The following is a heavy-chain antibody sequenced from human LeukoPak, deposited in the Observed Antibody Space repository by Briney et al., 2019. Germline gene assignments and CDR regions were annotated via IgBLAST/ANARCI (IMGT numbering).Heavy chain of an antibody. Sequence: PSETLSLTCTVSGGSISSSSYYWGWIRQPPGKGLEWIGSIYYSGSTYYNPSLKSRVTISVGTSKNQFSLKLSSVTAADTAVYYCARPYFDWLYYFDYWGQGTLVTVSS. CDR1: GGSISSSSYY. J-gene: IGHJ4*02. D-gene: IGHD3-9*01. CDR3: ARPYFDWLYYFDY. V-gene: IGHV4-39*07. CDR2: IYYSGST.